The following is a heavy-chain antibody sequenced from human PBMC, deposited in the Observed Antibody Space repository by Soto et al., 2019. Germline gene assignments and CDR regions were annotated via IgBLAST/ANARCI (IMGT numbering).Heavy chain of an antibody. J-gene: IGHJ4*02. CDR3: ADPYSGSAADEYYFDY. CDR2: IVVGSGNT. CDR1: GFTFTSSA. V-gene: IGHV1-58*01. D-gene: IGHD1-26*01. Sequence: SVKVSCKASGFTFTSSAVQWVRQARGQRLEWIGWIVVGSGNTNYAQKFQERVTITRDMSTSTAYMELSSLRSEDTAVYYCADPYSGSAADEYYFDYWGQGTLVTVSS.